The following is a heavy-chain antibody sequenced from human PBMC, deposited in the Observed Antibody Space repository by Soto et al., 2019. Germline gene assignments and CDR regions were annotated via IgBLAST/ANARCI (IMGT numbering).Heavy chain of an antibody. CDR2: IYYGGSI. CDR1: GGSISGYY. V-gene: IGHV4-59*12. CDR3: ARSTSGYSYGYLFDY. Sequence: PSETLSLTCTVSGGSISGYYWAWVRQPPEKGLEWIGFIYYGGSISSNPSLNSRVTLSVDTSKNQFSLKLSSVTAADTAVYYCARSTSGYSYGYLFDYWGQGTLVTVSS. D-gene: IGHD5-18*01. J-gene: IGHJ4*02.